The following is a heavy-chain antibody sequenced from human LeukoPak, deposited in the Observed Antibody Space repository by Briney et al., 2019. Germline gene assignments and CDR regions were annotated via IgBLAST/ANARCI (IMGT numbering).Heavy chain of an antibody. Sequence: GGSLRLSCAASGLTFSSYRMSWVRQAPGKGLEWVANIKEDGSEKHYADSVKGRFTISRDNAKNTLYLQMNSLRAEDTAVYYCASNYDNVGGVDAFDIWGQGTMVTVSS. D-gene: IGHD3-22*01. CDR2: IKEDGSEK. CDR1: GLTFSSYR. CDR3: ASNYDNVGGVDAFDI. V-gene: IGHV3-7*03. J-gene: IGHJ3*02.